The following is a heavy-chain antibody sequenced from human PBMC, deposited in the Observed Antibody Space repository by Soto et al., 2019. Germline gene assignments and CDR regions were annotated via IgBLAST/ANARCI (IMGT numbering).Heavy chain of an antibody. D-gene: IGHD6-6*01. CDR3: ARDRFGGGSSLYVFDI. CDR1: GGTFSTNA. CDR2: IIPISGTA. Sequence: ASVKVSCKASGGTFSTNAISWVRQAPGQGLEWMGGIIPISGTAHNAQKFQARVTSTVDKSTTTAYMELSSLTSEDTGVYYCARDRFGGGSSLYVFDIWGQGTMVTVSS. V-gene: IGHV1-69*06. J-gene: IGHJ3*02.